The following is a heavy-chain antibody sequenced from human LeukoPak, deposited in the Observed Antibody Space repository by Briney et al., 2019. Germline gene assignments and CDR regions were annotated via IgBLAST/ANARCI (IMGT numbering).Heavy chain of an antibody. CDR3: ARDRYYYGSGSYYNVVKNYYYYYGMDV. D-gene: IGHD3-10*01. J-gene: IGHJ6*02. V-gene: IGHV3-7*01. CDR2: IKQDGSEK. Sequence: QPGGSLRLSCAASGFTFSSYWMSWVRQAPGKGLEWVANIKQDGSEKYYVDSVKGRFTISRDNAKNSLYLQMNSLRAEDTAMYYCARDRYYYGSGSYYNVVKNYYYYYGMDVWGQGTTVTVSS. CDR1: GFTFSSYW.